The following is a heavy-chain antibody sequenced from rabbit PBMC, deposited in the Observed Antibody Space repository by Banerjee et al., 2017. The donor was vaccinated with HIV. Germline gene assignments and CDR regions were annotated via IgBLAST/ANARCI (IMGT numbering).Heavy chain of an antibody. CDR1: GFDFNGYY. CDR3: ARRDAYTISNDVYAFDP. D-gene: IGHD1-1*01. Sequence: QEQLKGTGGGLVQPGGSLTLSCKASGFDFNGYYMCWVRQAPGKGLEWIACIYAGSSGSTYYASWAKGRFTISKTSSTTVTLQMTSLTAADTATYFCARRDAYTISNDVYAFDPWGPGTLVTVS. J-gene: IGHJ2*01. CDR2: IYAGSSGST. V-gene: IGHV1S45*01.